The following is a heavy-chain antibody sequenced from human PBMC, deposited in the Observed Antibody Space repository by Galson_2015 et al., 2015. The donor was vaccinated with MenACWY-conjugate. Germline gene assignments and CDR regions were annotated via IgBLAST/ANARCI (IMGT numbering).Heavy chain of an antibody. V-gene: IGHV1-18*01. CDR2: ISAYSGDT. J-gene: IGHJ6*02. D-gene: IGHD3-10*01. Sequence: SVKVSCKASGYIFRSYGIGWVRQAPGQGLEWLGWISAYSGDTKYSEKFQGRVTMTTDTATSTAHLELRSLRSDDTAVYYCARAVWFGDYNQPHYYAMDVWGQGTTVIVSS. CDR3: ARAVWFGDYNQPHYYAMDV. CDR1: GYIFRSYG.